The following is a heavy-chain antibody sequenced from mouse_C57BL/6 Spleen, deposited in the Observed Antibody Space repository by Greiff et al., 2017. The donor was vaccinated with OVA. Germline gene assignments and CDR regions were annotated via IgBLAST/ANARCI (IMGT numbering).Heavy chain of an antibody. D-gene: IGHD2-2*01. CDR3: ARSSHYGDDGYYFDY. J-gene: IGHJ2*01. V-gene: IGHV5-4*03. CDR1: GFTFSSYA. CDR2: ISDGGSYT. Sequence: EVKLVESGGGLVKPGGSLKLSCAASGFTFSSYAMSWVRQTPEKRLEWVATISDGGSYTYYPDNVKGRFTISRDNAKNNLYLQMSHLKSEDTAMYYCARSSHYGDDGYYFDYWGQGTTLTVSS.